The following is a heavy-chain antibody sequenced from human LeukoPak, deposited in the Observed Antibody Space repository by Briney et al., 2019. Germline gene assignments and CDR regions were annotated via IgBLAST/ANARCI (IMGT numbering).Heavy chain of an antibody. V-gene: IGHV4-38-2*01. J-gene: IGHJ4*02. CDR1: GFTFSSYA. Sequence: GSLRLSCAASGFTFSSYAMSWVRQAPGKGLEWIGSIFYSGSTYYNPSLKSRVTISVDTSKNQFSLKLSSVTAADTAVYYCASQSGSYSRGYFDYWGQGTLVTVSS. CDR3: ASQSGSYSRGYFDY. CDR2: IFYSGST. D-gene: IGHD1-26*01.